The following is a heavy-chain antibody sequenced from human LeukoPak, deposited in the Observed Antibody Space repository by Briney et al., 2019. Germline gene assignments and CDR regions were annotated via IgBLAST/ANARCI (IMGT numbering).Heavy chain of an antibody. CDR1: GYRFASYW. D-gene: IGHD3-22*01. V-gene: IGHV5-10-1*01. CDR2: IDPSDSRT. J-gene: IGHJ3*02. Sequence: GESLKISCKGSGYRFASYWISWAGQMPGKGLEWMGRIDPSDSRTNYSPSFQGHVTISGDKSISTAYLQWSSLKASDTAMYYCARQYHYDSSGYPYAFEIWGPGTLVTVSS. CDR3: ARQYHYDSSGYPYAFEI.